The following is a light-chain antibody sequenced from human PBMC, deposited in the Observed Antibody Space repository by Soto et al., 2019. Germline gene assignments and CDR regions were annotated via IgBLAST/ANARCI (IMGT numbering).Light chain of an antibody. CDR2: SAS. V-gene: IGKV1D-16*01. Sequence: DIQMTHSPSSLSASVGDRVTITCRASESISSWLAWFQQKPEKAPKSLIYSASSLQSGVPPRFSRSGSWTDYTVTTSSLQPEDFATCDCQQYNSYTHTFGQGTKLDIK. CDR1: ESISSW. CDR3: QQYNSYTHT. J-gene: IGKJ2*01.